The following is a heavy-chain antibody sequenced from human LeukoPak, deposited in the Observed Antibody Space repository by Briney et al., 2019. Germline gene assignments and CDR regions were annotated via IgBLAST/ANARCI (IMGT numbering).Heavy chain of an antibody. CDR3: ARSIGLTGGGVDV. CDR2: ITNGGSTI. Sequence: GGSLRLSCAASGFTFSDYNMNWVRQAPGKGLEWVSYITNGGSTIHHADSVKGRFTISRDNAKKTLYLQMNSLRAEDTAVYYCARSIGLTGGGVDVWGQGTTVTVSS. J-gene: IGHJ6*02. CDR1: GFTFSDYN. V-gene: IGHV3-11*01. D-gene: IGHD3-9*01.